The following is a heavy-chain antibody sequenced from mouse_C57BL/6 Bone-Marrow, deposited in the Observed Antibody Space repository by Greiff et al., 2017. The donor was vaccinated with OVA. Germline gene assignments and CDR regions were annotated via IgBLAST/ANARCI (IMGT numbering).Heavy chain of an antibody. Sequence: DVMLVESGGGLVQPKGSLKLSCAASGFSFNTYAMNWVRQAPGKGLEWVARIRSKSNNYATYYADSVKDRFTISRDDSESMLYLQMNNLKTEDTAMYYCVRGDTTVAAPWFAYWGQGTLVTVSA. D-gene: IGHD1-1*01. CDR1: GFSFNTYA. J-gene: IGHJ3*01. CDR2: IRSKSNNYAT. CDR3: VRGDTTVAAPWFAY. V-gene: IGHV10-1*01.